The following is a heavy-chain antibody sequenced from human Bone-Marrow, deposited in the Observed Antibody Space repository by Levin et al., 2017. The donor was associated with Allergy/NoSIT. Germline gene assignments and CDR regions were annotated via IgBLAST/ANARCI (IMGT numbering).Heavy chain of an antibody. J-gene: IGHJ6*02. Sequence: RASETLSLTCTVSGASSINSANYYWTWIRQSPEKGLEWIGYITYIGTTSYNPSLKSRLTISVDTSKKQFSLTLTSVTAADTAVYYCVRDRRTETLATINRRSTYSFYGIDVWGRGTTVIVSS. CDR1: GASSINSANYY. V-gene: IGHV4-30-4*01. D-gene: IGHD5-12*01. CDR2: ITYIGTT. CDR3: VRDRRTETLATINRRSTYSFYGIDV.